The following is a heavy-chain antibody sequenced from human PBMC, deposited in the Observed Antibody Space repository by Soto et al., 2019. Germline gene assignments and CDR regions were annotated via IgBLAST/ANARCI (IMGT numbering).Heavy chain of an antibody. Sequence: SETLSLTCTFSCDCITSYCFSCIRQPPWRGLWCILSIYYMASTNYNPSLTSRVTMSVDTSKNQVSLKLNSVTAAEKAVYYCARLNTFYSDGSIYHDAFDIWGQGTMVTVSS. CDR2: IYYMAST. V-gene: IGHV4-59*01. CDR1: CDCITSYC. D-gene: IGHD3-22*01. J-gene: IGHJ3*02. CDR3: ARLNTFYSDGSIYHDAFDI.